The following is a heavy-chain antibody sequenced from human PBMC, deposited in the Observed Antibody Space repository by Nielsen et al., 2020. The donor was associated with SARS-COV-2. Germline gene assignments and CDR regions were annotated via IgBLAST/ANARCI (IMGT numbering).Heavy chain of an antibody. J-gene: IGHJ4*02. Sequence: SETLSLTCTVSGGSISSSSYYWGWIRQPPGKGLEWIGSIYYSGSTYYNPSLKSRVTISVDTSKNQFSLKLSSVTAADTAVYYCASGGSGYDSGVWAYWGQGTLVTVSS. D-gene: IGHD5-12*01. V-gene: IGHV4-39*01. CDR3: ASGGSGYDSGVWAY. CDR2: IYYSGST. CDR1: GGSISSSSYY.